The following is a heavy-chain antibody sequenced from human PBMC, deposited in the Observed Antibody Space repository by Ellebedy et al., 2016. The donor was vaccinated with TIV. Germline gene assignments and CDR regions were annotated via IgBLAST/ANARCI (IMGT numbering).Heavy chain of an antibody. J-gene: IGHJ5*02. V-gene: IGHV4-39*01. D-gene: IGHD3-10*01. CDR1: GGSISRSSYY. Sequence: SETLSLTCTVSGGSISRSSYYWGWIRQPPGKGLEWIGSIYYSGSTDYNPSLKTRVTISADTSKNQFSLRLGSVTAADTAVYYCARWFGELLYVRWFDPWGQGTLVTVSS. CDR3: ARWFGELLYVRWFDP. CDR2: IYYSGST.